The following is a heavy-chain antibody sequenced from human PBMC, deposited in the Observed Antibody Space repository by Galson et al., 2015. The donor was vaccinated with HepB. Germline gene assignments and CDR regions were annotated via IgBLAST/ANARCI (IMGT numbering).Heavy chain of an antibody. J-gene: IGHJ4*02. CDR1: GGSFSPYY. CDR3: MRGSPWYWRWDN. Sequence: SETLSLTCTVSGGSFSPYYWTWIRLPPGKGLEWIGYIYYNGDTIYNPSLKSRVTISLDTSKNQFSLKLSSVTAADAAVYYCMRGSPWYWRWDNWGQGTLVTVSS. V-gene: IGHV4-59*08. CDR2: IYYNGDT. D-gene: IGHD6-19*01.